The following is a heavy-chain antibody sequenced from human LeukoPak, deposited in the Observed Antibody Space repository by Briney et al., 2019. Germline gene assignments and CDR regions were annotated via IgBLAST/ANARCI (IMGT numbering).Heavy chain of an antibody. CDR2: IYYSGST. D-gene: IGHD2-15*01. Sequence: SETLSLTCTVSGASISSSSYYWGWIRQPPGKGLEWIGYIYYSGSTNYNPSLKSRVTISVDTSKNQFSLKVSSVTAADTAVYYCARHESEYSHFDYWGQGTLVTVSS. V-gene: IGHV4-61*05. J-gene: IGHJ4*02. CDR1: GASISSSSYY. CDR3: ARHESEYSHFDY.